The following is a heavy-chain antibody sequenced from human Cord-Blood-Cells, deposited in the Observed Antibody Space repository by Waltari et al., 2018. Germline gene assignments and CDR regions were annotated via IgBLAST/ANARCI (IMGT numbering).Heavy chain of an antibody. Sequence: QVQLQESGPGLVKPSETLSLTCTVPGGSVSSGSYYWSWIRQPPGKGLEWIGYIYYSGSTNYNPSLKSRVTISVDTSKNQFSLKLSSVTAADTAVYYCARDQDCTGGVCYFDYWGQGTLVTVSS. CDR1: GGSVSSGSYY. D-gene: IGHD2-8*02. J-gene: IGHJ4*02. CDR2: IYYSGST. CDR3: ARDQDCTGGVCYFDY. V-gene: IGHV4-61*01.